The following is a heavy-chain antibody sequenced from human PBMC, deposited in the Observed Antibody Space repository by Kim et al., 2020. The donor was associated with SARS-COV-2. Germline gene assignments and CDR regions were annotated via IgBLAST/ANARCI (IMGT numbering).Heavy chain of an antibody. V-gene: IGHV4-39*07. CDR3: ARARYYGSGSEGLFDY. Sequence: SETLSLTCTVSGGSISSSSYYWGWIRQPPGKGLEWIGSIYYSGSTYYNPSLKSRVTISVDTSKNQFSLKLSSVTAADTAVYYCARARYYGSGSEGLFDYWGQGTLVTVSS. CDR1: GGSISSSSYY. J-gene: IGHJ4*02. D-gene: IGHD3-10*01. CDR2: IYYSGST.